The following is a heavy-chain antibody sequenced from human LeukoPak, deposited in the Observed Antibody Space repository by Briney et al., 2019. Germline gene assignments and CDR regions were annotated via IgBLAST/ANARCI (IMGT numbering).Heavy chain of an antibody. D-gene: IGHD4-17*01. Sequence: GGSLRLSCAASGFTFSSYWMSWVRQAPGKGLEWVANIKQDGSEKYYVDSVKGRFTISRDNAKNSLYLQMNSLRAEDTAVYYCARDIRYGDYVRNFDYWGQGTLVTVSS. V-gene: IGHV3-7*01. J-gene: IGHJ4*02. CDR3: ARDIRYGDYVRNFDY. CDR2: IKQDGSEK. CDR1: GFTFSSYW.